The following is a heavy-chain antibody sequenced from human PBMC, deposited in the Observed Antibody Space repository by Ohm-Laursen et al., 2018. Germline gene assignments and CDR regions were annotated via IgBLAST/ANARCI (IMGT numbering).Heavy chain of an antibody. CDR2: MNPNSGNT. V-gene: IGHV1-8*01. Sequence: ASVKVSCKASGYTFTSYDINWVRQATGQGLEWMGWMNPNSGNTGYAQKFQGRVTMTRNTSISTAYMELSSLRSEDTAVYYCARGTYDYVWGSYRFETYNWFDPWGQGTLVTVSS. CDR1: GYTFTSYD. CDR3: ARGTYDYVWGSYRFETYNWFDP. D-gene: IGHD3-16*02. J-gene: IGHJ5*02.